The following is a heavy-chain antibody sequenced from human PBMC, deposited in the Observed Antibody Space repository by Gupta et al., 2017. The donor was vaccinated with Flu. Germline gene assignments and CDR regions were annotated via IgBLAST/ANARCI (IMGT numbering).Heavy chain of an antibody. J-gene: IGHJ4*02. CDR2: ITAYNGNT. CDR1: VYTFSSYG. CDR3: ARTGQEQRADF. Sequence: QVQLVQSGAEVKKHGASVKVCCKASVYTFSSYGMSWVRQAPGEGLEWMGWITAYNGNTYYAQKLHGRVTLTTDPPTSTIYMELRSLRSDDTAVYDCARTGQEQRADFWGQGTLVTVSS. V-gene: IGHV1-18*01. D-gene: IGHD6-13*01.